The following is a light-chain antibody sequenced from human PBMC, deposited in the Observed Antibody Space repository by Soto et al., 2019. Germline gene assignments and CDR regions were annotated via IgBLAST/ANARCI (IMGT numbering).Light chain of an antibody. J-gene: IGLJ2*01. CDR2: EVS. CDR3: SSYTSSPYVL. V-gene: IGLV2-14*01. Sequence: QSALTQPASVSGSPGQSITISCTGTSSDVGGYNYVSWYQQHPGKAPKLMIYEVSNRPSGVSNRFSGSKSGNTASLTISGLQAEDEADYYCSSYTSSPYVLFGGGTKLTVL. CDR1: SSDVGGYNY.